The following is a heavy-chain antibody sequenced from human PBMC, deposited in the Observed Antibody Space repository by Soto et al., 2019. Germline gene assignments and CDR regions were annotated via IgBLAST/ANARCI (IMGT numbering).Heavy chain of an antibody. CDR2: IIPIFGTA. J-gene: IGHJ5*02. CDR3: AREDSRLRAFDP. CDR1: GGTFSSYA. D-gene: IGHD2-21*01. Sequence: GASVKVSCKASGGTFSSYAISWVRQAPGQGLEWMGGIIPIFGTANYAQKFQGRVTITADESTSTAYMELSSLRSEDTAVYYCAREDSRLRAFDPWGQGTLVTVSS. V-gene: IGHV1-69*13.